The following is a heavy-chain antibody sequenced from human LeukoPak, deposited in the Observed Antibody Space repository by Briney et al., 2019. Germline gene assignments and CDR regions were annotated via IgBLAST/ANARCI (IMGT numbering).Heavy chain of an antibody. D-gene: IGHD5-12*01. CDR2: IYRDGSAK. V-gene: IGHV3-7*01. J-gene: IGHJ5*02. Sequence: GGSLRLSCAASGFTFSSCGMHWVRQAPGKGLEWVATIYRDGSAKYYLDSVKDRFTVSRDNAKNSLYLQTSSLRVEDTAMYYCARLWGDATIYDLWGQGTLVTVSS. CDR1: GFTFSSCG. CDR3: ARLWGDATIYDL.